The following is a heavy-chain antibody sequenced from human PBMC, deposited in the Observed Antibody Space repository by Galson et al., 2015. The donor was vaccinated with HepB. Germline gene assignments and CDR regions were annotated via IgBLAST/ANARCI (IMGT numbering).Heavy chain of an antibody. V-gene: IGHV3-23*01. CDR1: GFTFSSSA. Sequence: SLRLSCAASGFTFSSSAMTWVRQAPGKGLEWVSYISGSGGTTYYADSVRGRFTISRDNSKNTLYLQMNSLRAEDTAVYYCAREGIAVALDAFDIWGQGTMVTVSS. CDR3: AREGIAVALDAFDI. J-gene: IGHJ3*02. D-gene: IGHD6-19*01. CDR2: ISGSGGTT.